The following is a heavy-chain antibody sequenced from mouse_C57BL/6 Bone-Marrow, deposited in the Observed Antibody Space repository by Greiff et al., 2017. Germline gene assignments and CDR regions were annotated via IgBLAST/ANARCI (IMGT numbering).Heavy chain of an antibody. Sequence: VQRVESGPELVKPGASVKLSCKASGYTFTSYDINWVKQRPGQGLEWIGWIYPRAGSTKYNEKFKGKATLTVDTSSSTAYMELHSLTSEDSAVYFCARLEFDGSSGDWYFDVWGTGTTVTVSS. CDR3: ARLEFDGSSGDWYFDV. CDR1: GYTFTSYD. V-gene: IGHV1-85*01. D-gene: IGHD1-1*01. CDR2: IYPRAGST. J-gene: IGHJ1*03.